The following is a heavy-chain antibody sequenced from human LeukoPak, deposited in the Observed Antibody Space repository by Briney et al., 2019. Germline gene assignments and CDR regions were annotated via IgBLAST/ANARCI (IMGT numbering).Heavy chain of an antibody. V-gene: IGHV4-39*01. Sequence: TSETLSLTCTVSGGSITTSSYYWGWIRQPPGKGLEWIGIIYYSGSTYYNPSLKGRVTISVDTSKNQFSLKLSSVTAADTAVYYCARAFRARYFDLWGRGTLVTVSS. CDR1: GGSITTSSYY. J-gene: IGHJ2*01. CDR2: IYYSGST. D-gene: IGHD2/OR15-2a*01. CDR3: ARAFRARYFDL.